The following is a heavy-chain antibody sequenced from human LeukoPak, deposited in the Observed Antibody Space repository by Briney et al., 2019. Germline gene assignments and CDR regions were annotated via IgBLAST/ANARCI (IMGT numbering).Heavy chain of an antibody. Sequence: PGGSLRLSCAASGFTFSSYAMSWVRQAPGKGLEWVSAISGSGGSTYYADSVKGRFTISGDNSKNTLYLQMNSLRAEDTAVYYCASIRFPSYYYYGMDVWGQGTTVTVSS. CDR1: GFTFSSYA. V-gene: IGHV3-23*01. CDR2: ISGSGGST. J-gene: IGHJ6*02. CDR3: ASIRFPSYYYYGMDV. D-gene: IGHD3-10*01.